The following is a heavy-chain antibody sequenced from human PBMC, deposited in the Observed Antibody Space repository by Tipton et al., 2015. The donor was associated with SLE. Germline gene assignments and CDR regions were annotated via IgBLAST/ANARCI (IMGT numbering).Heavy chain of an antibody. V-gene: IGHV3-30*04. CDR1: GFTFNNYP. CDR2: ISYDGSNK. J-gene: IGHJ4*02. D-gene: IGHD3-22*01. Sequence: SLRLSCAASGFTFNNYPMHWVRQAPGKGLEWVALISYDGSNKYYADSVIGRFTISRDNSKNTLYLQMHSLRAEDTAVYYCAGEGYYYDGSADYWRQGTLVTVSS. CDR3: AGEGYYYDGSADY.